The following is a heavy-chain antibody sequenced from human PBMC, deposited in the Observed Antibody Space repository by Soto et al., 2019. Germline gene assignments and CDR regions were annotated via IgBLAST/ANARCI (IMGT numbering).Heavy chain of an antibody. V-gene: IGHV4-31*03. Sequence: SETLSLTCTVSGGSISSGGYYWSWIRQHPGKGLEWIGYIYYSGGTYYNPSLKSRVTISVDTSKNQSSLKLSSVTAADTAVYYCARRVSHDFFDYWGQGTLVTVSS. CDR3: ARRVSHDFFDY. D-gene: IGHD3-3*01. CDR2: IYYSGGT. J-gene: IGHJ4*02. CDR1: GGSISSGGYY.